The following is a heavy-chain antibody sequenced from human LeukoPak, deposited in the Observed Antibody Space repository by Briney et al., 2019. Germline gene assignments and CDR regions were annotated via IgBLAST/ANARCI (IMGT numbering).Heavy chain of an antibody. CDR3: AKLWFGVYYGMDV. Sequence: GGSLRLSCSASGFTFSSYGMHWVRQAPDKGLEWVAVISYDGSNKYYADSVKGRFTISRDNSKNTLYLQMNSLRAEDTAVYYCAKLWFGVYYGMDVWGQGITVTVSS. CDR2: ISYDGSNK. V-gene: IGHV3-30*18. CDR1: GFTFSSYG. J-gene: IGHJ6*02. D-gene: IGHD3-10*01.